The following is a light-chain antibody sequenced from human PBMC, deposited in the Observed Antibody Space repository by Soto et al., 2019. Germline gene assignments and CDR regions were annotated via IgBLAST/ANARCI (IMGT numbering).Light chain of an antibody. J-gene: IGKJ1*01. CDR3: QQYNNWPPTWT. V-gene: IGKV3-15*01. Sequence: EIVLTQSPGTLSLSPGERATLSCRASQSVSNNYLAWYQQKPGQAPRLLIYDASTRATDVPARFTGSGSGTEFTLTISSLQSEDFAVYYCQQYNNWPPTWTFGQGTKVDIK. CDR2: DAS. CDR1: QSVSNN.